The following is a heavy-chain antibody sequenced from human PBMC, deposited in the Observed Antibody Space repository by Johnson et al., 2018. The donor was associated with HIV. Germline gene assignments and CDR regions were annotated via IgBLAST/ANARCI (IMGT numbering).Heavy chain of an antibody. CDR3: ARATMSYKVWLQLSAAFDI. Sequence: EVQLVESGGGLVQPGGSLRLSCAASGFTFSSYWMSWVRQAPGKGLEWVANIKQDGSEKYYVDSVKGRFTISRDNAKNSLYRQMNSLRAEDTAVYYCARATMSYKVWLQLSAAFDIWGQGTMVTVSS. J-gene: IGHJ3*02. V-gene: IGHV3-7*01. CDR2: IKQDGSEK. D-gene: IGHD5-24*01. CDR1: GFTFSSYW.